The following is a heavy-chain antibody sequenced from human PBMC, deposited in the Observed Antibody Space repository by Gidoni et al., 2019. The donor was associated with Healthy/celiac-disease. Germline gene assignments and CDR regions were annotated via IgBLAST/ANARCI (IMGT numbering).Heavy chain of an antibody. V-gene: IGHV5-51*01. J-gene: IGHJ5*02. CDR3: ARRAAAGTLSHWFDP. CDR2: IYPGDSDT. CDR1: GYSFTSYW. Sequence: EVQLVQSGAEVNKPGESLKISCKGSGYSFTSYWVGWVRQMPGKGLEWLGIIYPGDSDTRYSPSFQGQVTISADKSISTAYLQWSSLKASDTAMYYCARRAAAGTLSHWFDPWGQGTLVTVSS. D-gene: IGHD6-13*01.